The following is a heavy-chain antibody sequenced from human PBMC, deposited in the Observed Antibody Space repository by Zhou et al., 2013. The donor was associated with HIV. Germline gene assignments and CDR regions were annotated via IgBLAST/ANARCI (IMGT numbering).Heavy chain of an antibody. CDR3: ARDLLPTTSWTDSYYYGMDV. V-gene: IGHV1-46*01. Sequence: QVQLVQSGAEMKKPGASVNISCKASGYTFTANYIHWVRQAPGQGLEWMGLINPGIGSTYYAEKFQGRVTMTRDTSTSTVNMQLGTLTSEDTAVYYCARDLLPTTSWTDSYYYGMDVWGQGTTVTVAS. D-gene: IGHD2-2*01. CDR2: INPGIGST. CDR1: GYTFTANY. J-gene: IGHJ6*02.